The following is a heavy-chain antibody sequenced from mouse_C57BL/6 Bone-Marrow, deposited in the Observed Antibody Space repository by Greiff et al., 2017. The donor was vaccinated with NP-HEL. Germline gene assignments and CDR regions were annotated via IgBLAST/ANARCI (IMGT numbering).Heavy chain of an antibody. V-gene: IGHV5-2*01. CDR1: EYEFPSHD. D-gene: IGHD1-1*01. CDR3: ARHLEFYYYAWFAY. CDR2: INSDGGST. J-gene: IGHJ3*01. Sequence: EVKLMEPGGGLVQPGESLKLSCESNEYEFPSHDMSWVRKTPEKRLELVAAINSDGGSTYYPDTMERRFIISRDNTKKTLYLQMSSLRSEDTALYYGARHLEFYYYAWFAYWGQGTLVTVSA.